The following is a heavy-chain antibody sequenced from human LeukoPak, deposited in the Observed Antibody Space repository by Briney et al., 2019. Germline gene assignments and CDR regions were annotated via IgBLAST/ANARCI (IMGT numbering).Heavy chain of an antibody. Sequence: GGSLRLSCAASGFTFSNYGMHWVRQAPGKGLEWVAFVRSDGGIKYYADSVKGRFTISRDNSRATVYLQMNSLRAEDTAVYHCAKDLPAAYFDYWGQGTLVTVSS. J-gene: IGHJ4*02. D-gene: IGHD2-2*01. V-gene: IGHV3-30*02. CDR3: AKDLPAAYFDY. CDR1: GFTFSNYG. CDR2: VRSDGGIK.